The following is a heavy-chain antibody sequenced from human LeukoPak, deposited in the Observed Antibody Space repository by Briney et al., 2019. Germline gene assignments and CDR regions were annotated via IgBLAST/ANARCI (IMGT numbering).Heavy chain of an antibody. V-gene: IGHV4-39*01. CDR3: ARLYDYYDSSGYYSWFDP. CDR2: IYYSGST. CDR1: GGSISSSSYY. D-gene: IGHD3-22*01. J-gene: IGHJ5*02. Sequence: SETLSLTCTVSGGSISSSSYYWGWIRQPPGKGLEWIGSIYYSGSTYYNPSLKSRVTISVDTSKNQFSLKLSSVTAADTAVYYCARLYDYYDSSGYYSWFDPWGQGTLVTVSS.